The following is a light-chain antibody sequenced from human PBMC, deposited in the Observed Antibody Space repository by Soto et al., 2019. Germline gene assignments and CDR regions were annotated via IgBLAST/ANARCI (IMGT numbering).Light chain of an antibody. J-gene: IGKJ2*01. CDR2: GAS. Sequence: EIVLTQSPGTLSLSPGERATLSCRASQSVSSSYLAWYQQKPVQAPRLLIYGASSRATGIPDRFSGSGSGTDFTLTISRLEPEHFAVYYWQQYGSSPQYTFGQGTKLEIK. CDR1: QSVSSSY. V-gene: IGKV3-20*01. CDR3: QQYGSSPQYT.